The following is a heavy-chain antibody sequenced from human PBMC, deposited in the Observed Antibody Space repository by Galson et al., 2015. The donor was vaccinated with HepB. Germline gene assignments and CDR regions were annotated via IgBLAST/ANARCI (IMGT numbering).Heavy chain of an antibody. J-gene: IGHJ4*02. CDR2: IWYDGSNK. CDR3: ARDLYYHDPTAYCLSY. Sequence: SLRLSCAASGFTFSSYGMHWVRQAPGKGLEWVTAIWYDGSNKYYADSVKGRFTISRDNSKNTLYLQMNSLRAEDTAVFYCARDLYYHDPTAYCLSYWGQGTLVTVSS. CDR1: GFTFSSYG. V-gene: IGHV3-33*01. D-gene: IGHD3-22*01.